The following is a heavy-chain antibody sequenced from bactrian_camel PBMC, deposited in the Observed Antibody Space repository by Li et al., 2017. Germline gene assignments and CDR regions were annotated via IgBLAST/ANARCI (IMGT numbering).Heavy chain of an antibody. V-gene: IGHV3S1*01. CDR3: AASRLGSTINWRQERRYPY. J-gene: IGHJ4*01. D-gene: IGHD4*01. Sequence: HVQLVESGGGSVEAGGSLRLSCTASGYTYNRNCMAWFRQAPGKEREGVARIATGSGNTYYADSVKGRFTVSRDNANNTVNLMMNSLKPEDTAMYYCAASRLGSTINWRQERRYPYWGQGTQVTVS. CDR1: GYTYNRNC. CDR2: IATGSGNT.